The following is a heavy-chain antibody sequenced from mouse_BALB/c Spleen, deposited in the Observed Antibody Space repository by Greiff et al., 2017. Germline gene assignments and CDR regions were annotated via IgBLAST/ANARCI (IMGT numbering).Heavy chain of an antibody. CDR3: ARENVHYYGYYYAMDY. J-gene: IGHJ4*01. D-gene: IGHD1-2*01. Sequence: DVMLVESGGGLVQPGGSLKLSCAASGFTFSSYGMSWVRQTPDKRLELVATINSNGGSTYYPDSVKGRFTISRDNAKNTLYLQMSSLKSEDTAMYYCARENVHYYGYYYAMDYWGQGTSVTVSS. CDR1: GFTFSSYG. V-gene: IGHV5-6-3*01. CDR2: INSNGGST.